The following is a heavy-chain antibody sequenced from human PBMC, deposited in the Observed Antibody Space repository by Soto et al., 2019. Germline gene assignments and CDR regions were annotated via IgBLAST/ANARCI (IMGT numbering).Heavy chain of an antibody. CDR1: GGTFSSCT. V-gene: IGHV1-18*01. D-gene: IGHD2-15*01. J-gene: IGHJ3*02. CDR3: ARVTTLLNAFDI. CDR2: ISAYNGNT. Sequence: ASVKVSCKASGGTFSSCTISWVRQAPGQGLEWMGWISAYNGNTNYAQKLQGRVTMTTDTSTSTAYMELRSLRSDDTAVYYCARVTTLLNAFDIWGQGTMVTVSS.